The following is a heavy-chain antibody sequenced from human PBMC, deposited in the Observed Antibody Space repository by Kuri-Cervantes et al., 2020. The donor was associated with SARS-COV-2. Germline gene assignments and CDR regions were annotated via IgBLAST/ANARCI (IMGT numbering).Heavy chain of an antibody. V-gene: IGHV3-53*01. CDR1: GFIFSDYA. Sequence: GESLKISCEASGFIFSDYAIDWVRQAPGKGLEWVSVIYSGGSIYYADSVKGRFTISRDNSKNTLYLQMNSLRAEDTAVYYCAREAYNYYYDSSGYLLGGAFDIWGQGTMVTVSS. J-gene: IGHJ3*02. D-gene: IGHD3-22*01. CDR2: IYSGGSI. CDR3: AREAYNYYYDSSGYLLGGAFDI.